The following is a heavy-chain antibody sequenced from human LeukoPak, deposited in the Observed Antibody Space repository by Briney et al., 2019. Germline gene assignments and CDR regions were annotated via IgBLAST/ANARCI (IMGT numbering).Heavy chain of an antibody. Sequence: GGSLRLSCVASGFTFSSYWMSWVRQAPGKGLEWVANIKHDGSEKYYVDSVKGRFAISRDNGKNSLYLQMNSLRVEDMAVYYCARAPREWLLGYHFEYWGQGTLVTVSS. D-gene: IGHD3-3*01. CDR1: GFTFSSYW. CDR2: IKHDGSEK. CDR3: ARAPREWLLGYHFEY. J-gene: IGHJ4*02. V-gene: IGHV3-7*01.